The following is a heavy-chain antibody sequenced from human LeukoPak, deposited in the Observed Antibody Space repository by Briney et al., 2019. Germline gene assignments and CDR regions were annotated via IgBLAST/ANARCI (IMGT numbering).Heavy chain of an antibody. J-gene: IGHJ4*02. D-gene: IGHD3-10*01. CDR1: GGSFSGYY. CDR2: INHSGST. CDR3: ARTYYYGSELAY. V-gene: IGHV4-34*01. Sequence: SETLSLTCAVYGGSFSGYYWSWIRQPQGKGLEWIGEINHSGSTNYNPSLKSRVTISVDTSKNQFSLKLSSVTAADTAVYYCARTYYYGSELAYWGQGTLVTVSS.